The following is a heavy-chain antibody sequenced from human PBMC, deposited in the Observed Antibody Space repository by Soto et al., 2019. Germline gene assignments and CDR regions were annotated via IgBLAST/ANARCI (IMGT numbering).Heavy chain of an antibody. Sequence: QVQLQESGPGLVKPSGTLSLTCAVSSGSIDTTNWWSWVRQPPGKGLEWIGEIFHSGNTYYNPSLASRGTISVDTSKNQFSLNLRSVTAADTAVYYCARRTWGMDVWGHGTTVTVSS. J-gene: IGHJ6*02. CDR2: IFHSGNT. D-gene: IGHD2-8*01. CDR1: SGSIDTTNW. CDR3: ARRTWGMDV. V-gene: IGHV4-4*02.